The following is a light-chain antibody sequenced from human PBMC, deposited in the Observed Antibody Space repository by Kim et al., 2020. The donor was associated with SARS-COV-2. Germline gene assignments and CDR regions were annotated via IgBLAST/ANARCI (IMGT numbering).Light chain of an antibody. Sequence: TISCTRSSGSIASNCVQWYQQRPGSAPTTVIYEDNQRPSGVPDRFSGSIDSSSNSASLTISGLKTEDEADYYCQSYDSSNPWVFGGGTQLTVL. CDR2: EDN. V-gene: IGLV6-57*03. J-gene: IGLJ3*02. CDR1: SGSIASNC. CDR3: QSYDSSNPWV.